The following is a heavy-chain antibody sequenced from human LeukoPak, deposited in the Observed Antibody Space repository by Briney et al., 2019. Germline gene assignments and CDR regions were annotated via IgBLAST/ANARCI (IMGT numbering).Heavy chain of an antibody. V-gene: IGHV3-48*01. CDR3: AKEPLRSELLWFGESSHQHVWFDP. D-gene: IGHD3-10*01. CDR1: GFTFNTYT. J-gene: IGHJ5*02. CDR2: ISGSSGII. Sequence: PGGSLRLSCAASGFTFNTYTMNWVRQAPGKGLEWVSYISGSSGIIDYADSVRGRFTISRDNSKNTLYLQMNSLRAEDTAVYYCAKEPLRSELLWFGESSHQHVWFDPWGQGTLVTVSS.